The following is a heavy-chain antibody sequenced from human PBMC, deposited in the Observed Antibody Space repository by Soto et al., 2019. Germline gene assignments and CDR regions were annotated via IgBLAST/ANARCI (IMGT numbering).Heavy chain of an antibody. J-gene: IGHJ6*03. D-gene: IGHD2-21*02. Sequence: PSETLSLTCTVSGGSISSCGYYWSWIRQHPGKGLEWIGYIYYSGSTYYNPSLKSRVTISVDTSKNQFSLKLSSVTAADTAVYYCARVRDRDYYYYYMDVWGKGTTVTVSS. CDR1: GGSISSCGYY. CDR2: IYYSGST. V-gene: IGHV4-31*03. CDR3: ARVRDRDYYYYYMDV.